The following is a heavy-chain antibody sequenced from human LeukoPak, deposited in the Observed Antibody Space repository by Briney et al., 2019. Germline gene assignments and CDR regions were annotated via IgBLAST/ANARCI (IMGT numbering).Heavy chain of an antibody. CDR3: AKEPARVPGVFDY. J-gene: IGHJ4*02. Sequence: GGSPRLSCAASGFTFRNYAMTWVRQAPGKGLEWVSTISNSATSTYYADSVKGRFTISRDNSKNTLYLQMNSLGVEDTAIYYCAKEPARVPGVFDYWGQGTLVTVSS. CDR1: GFTFRNYA. V-gene: IGHV3-23*01. D-gene: IGHD3-10*01. CDR2: ISNSATST.